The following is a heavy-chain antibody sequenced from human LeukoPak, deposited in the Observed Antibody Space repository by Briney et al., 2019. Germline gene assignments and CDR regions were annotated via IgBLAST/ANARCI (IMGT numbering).Heavy chain of an antibody. D-gene: IGHD4-17*01. J-gene: IGHJ4*02. V-gene: IGHV3-48*02. CDR3: ARAKTLTTSDY. CDR1: GFTSSTYS. CDR2: ISSRSTGI. Sequence: GGSLRLSCAASGFTSSTYSMNWVRQVPGKGLEWVSQISSRSTGIYYAESVKGRFTISRDNAKNSLYVQMNSLKDEDTAVYYCARAKTLTTSDYWGRGTLVTVSS.